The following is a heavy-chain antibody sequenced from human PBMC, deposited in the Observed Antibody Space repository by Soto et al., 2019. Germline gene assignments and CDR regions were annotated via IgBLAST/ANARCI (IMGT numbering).Heavy chain of an antibody. Sequence: ASVQVACKASGYTFPSYYMHWVRQARGQGLAWMGIINPSGGSTSYAQKFQGRVAMTRDTSTSTVYMELSSLRSEDTAVYYCARGGVLSSSGWQDHNDFWGQGTLVTVSS. CDR2: INPSGGST. V-gene: IGHV1-46*01. J-gene: IGHJ4*02. CDR1: GYTFPSYY. D-gene: IGHD6-19*01. CDR3: ARGGVLSSSGWQDHNDF.